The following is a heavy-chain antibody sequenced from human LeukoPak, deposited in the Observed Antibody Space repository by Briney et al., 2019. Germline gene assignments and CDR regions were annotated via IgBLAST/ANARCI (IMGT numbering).Heavy chain of an antibody. V-gene: IGHV1-69*06. CDR2: IIPIFGTA. Sequence: PGASVTVSCKASGRTFSSYAISWVRQAPGQGLEWMGGIIPIFGTANYAQKFQGRVTITADKSTSTAYMELSSLRSEDTAVYYCARDFGGGIVVVPAARESWFDPWGQGTLVTVSS. CDR1: GRTFSSYA. D-gene: IGHD2-2*01. J-gene: IGHJ5*02. CDR3: ARDFGGGIVVVPAARESWFDP.